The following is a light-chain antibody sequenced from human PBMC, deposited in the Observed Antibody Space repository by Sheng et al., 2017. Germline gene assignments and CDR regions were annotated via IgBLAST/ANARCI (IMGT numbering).Light chain of an antibody. CDR2: DDS. V-gene: IGLV3-21*02. J-gene: IGLJ2*01. Sequence: SYVLTQAPSVSVAPGETARITCGGNNIGDRSVLVVYDDSGRPSGIPERFSGSNSGNTATLTIRRVDAGDEADYYCQVWDSRIDVVGFGGGTKLTVL. CDR1: NIGDRS. CDR3: QVWDSRIDVVG.